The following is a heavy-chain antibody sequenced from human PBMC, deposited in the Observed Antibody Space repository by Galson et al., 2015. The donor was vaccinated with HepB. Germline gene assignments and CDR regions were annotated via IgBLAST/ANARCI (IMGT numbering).Heavy chain of an antibody. CDR1: GYTFTSYG. J-gene: IGHJ4*02. D-gene: IGHD3-16*01. CDR2: ISAYNGNT. CDR3: ARDLQYGQGEGYFDY. Sequence: SVKVSCKASGYTFTSYGISWVRQAPGQGLEWMGWISAYNGNTNYAQKLQGRVTMTTDTSTSTAYMELRSLRSDDTAVYYCARDLQYGQGEGYFDYWGQGTLVTVSS. V-gene: IGHV1-18*01.